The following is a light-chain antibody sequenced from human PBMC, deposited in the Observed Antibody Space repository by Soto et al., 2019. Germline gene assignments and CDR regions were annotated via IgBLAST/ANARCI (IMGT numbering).Light chain of an antibody. CDR2: ASS. Sequence: DIQMTQSPSSVSASVGDRVTITCRASQDILSWLAWYQQKPGEAPRLLIYASSNLQSGVPSRFSGSGSGADFTLTISSLHTEDFATYYCPQANSFPITVGPGTRLDIK. J-gene: IGKJ3*01. V-gene: IGKV1-12*01. CDR3: PQANSFPIT. CDR1: QDILSW.